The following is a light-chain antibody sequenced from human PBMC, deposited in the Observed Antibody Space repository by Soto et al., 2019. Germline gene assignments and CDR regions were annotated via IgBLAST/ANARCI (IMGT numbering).Light chain of an antibody. CDR3: QQYYSIPPT. V-gene: IGKV4-1*01. J-gene: IGKJ1*01. CDR2: WAS. Sequence: DIVMTQSPDSLAVSLGERATINCKSSQSGLYSSTNKNSLAWYQQKPGQPPKMLLYWASTRDSGVPDRFSGSGSGTDVTLTISSLQAEDVAVYYCQQYYSIPPTFGQGNKVDIK. CDR1: QSGLYSSTNKNS.